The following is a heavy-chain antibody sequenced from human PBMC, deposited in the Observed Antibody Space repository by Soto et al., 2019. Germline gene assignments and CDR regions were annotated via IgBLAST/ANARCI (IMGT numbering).Heavy chain of an antibody. D-gene: IGHD1-26*01. CDR2: ISSSSAAI. V-gene: IGHV3-48*02. CDR1: GFTLTPYS. Sequence: EVQLVESGGGLVQPGGSLRLSCAASGFTLTPYSMNWVRQAPGKRLEWVSYISSSSAAIFYADSVKGRFTVSRDNAKNSLYLQMNSLRDDDTAVYYCAXXXXXXXXXXXXXGDLDCWGQGTLVTVSS. J-gene: IGHJ4*02. CDR3: AXXXXXXXXXXXXXGDLDC.